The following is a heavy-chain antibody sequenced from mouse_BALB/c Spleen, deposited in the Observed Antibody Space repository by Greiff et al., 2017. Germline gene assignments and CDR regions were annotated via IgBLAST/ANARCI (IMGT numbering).Heavy chain of an antibody. CDR2: INPSNGGT. J-gene: IGHJ3*01. Sequence: QVQLKQPGAELVKPGASVKLSCKASGYTFTSYYMYWVKQRPGQGLEWIGGINPSNGGTNFNEKFKSKATLTVDKSSSTAYMQLSSLTSEDSAVYYCTRRRDDYDWFAYWGQGTLVTVSA. D-gene: IGHD2-4*01. CDR3: TRRRDDYDWFAY. V-gene: IGHV1S81*02. CDR1: GYTFTSYY.